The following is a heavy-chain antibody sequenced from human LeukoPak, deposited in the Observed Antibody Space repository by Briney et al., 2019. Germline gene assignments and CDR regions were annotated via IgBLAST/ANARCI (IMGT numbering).Heavy chain of an antibody. CDR1: GYTFTSYD. CDR3: ARDRGYFDWLLSGPWIPHYYYYYMDV. CDR2: MNPNSGNT. Sequence: ASVKVSCKASGYTFTSYDINWVRQATGQGLEWMGWMNPNSGNTGYAQKFQGRVTITRNTSISTAYMELSSLRSDDTAVYYCARDRGYFDWLLSGPWIPHYYYYYMDVWGKGTTVTISS. V-gene: IGHV1-8*03. D-gene: IGHD3-9*01. J-gene: IGHJ6*03.